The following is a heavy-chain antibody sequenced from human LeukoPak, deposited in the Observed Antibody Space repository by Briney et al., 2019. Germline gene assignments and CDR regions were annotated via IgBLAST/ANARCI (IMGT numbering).Heavy chain of an antibody. CDR3: AKSSLPHTYYYYGMDV. D-gene: IGHD2-15*01. V-gene: IGHV3-9*01. Sequence: GRSLRLSCAASGFTFDDYAMHWVRQAPGKGLEWVSGISWNSGSIGYADSVKGRFTISRDNAKNSLYLQMNSLRAEDTALYYCAKSSLPHTYYYYGMDVWGQGTTVTVSS. J-gene: IGHJ6*02. CDR1: GFTFDDYA. CDR2: ISWNSGSI.